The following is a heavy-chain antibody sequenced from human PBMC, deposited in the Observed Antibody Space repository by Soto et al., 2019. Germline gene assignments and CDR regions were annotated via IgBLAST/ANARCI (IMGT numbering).Heavy chain of an antibody. CDR1: GFTFSSYA. CDR2: ISGSGGST. Sequence: EVQLLESGGGLVQPGGSLRLSCAASGFTFSSYAMSWVRQAPGKGLEWVSAISGSGGSTYYADSVKGRFTISRDNSKNTLYLQMNSLRAEDTAVYYCAKVVYAIPYYYYYGMDVWGQGTTVTVSS. D-gene: IGHD2-8*01. J-gene: IGHJ6*02. V-gene: IGHV3-23*01. CDR3: AKVVYAIPYYYYYGMDV.